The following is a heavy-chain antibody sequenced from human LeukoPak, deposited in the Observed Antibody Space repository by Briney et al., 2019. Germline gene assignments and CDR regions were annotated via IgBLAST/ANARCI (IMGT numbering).Heavy chain of an antibody. D-gene: IGHD2-21*02. J-gene: IGHJ4*02. V-gene: IGHV1-46*01. CDR1: GYTFTSYY. CDR3: TRDTIGCGGDCYSGEVGVDY. CDR2: INPSGGST. Sequence: ASVKVSCKASGYTFTSYYMHWVRQAPGQGLEWMGIINPSGGSTSYAQKFQGRVTMTRDMSTSTVYMELSSLRSEDTAVYYCTRDTIGCGGDCYSGEVGVDYWGQGTLVTVSS.